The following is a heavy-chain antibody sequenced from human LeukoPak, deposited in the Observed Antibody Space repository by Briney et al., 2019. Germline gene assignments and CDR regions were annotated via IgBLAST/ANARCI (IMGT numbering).Heavy chain of an antibody. V-gene: IGHV4-4*02. J-gene: IGHJ2*01. CDR3: ARNYYGSGSQLDGNFDL. D-gene: IGHD3-10*01. CDR1: GGSISSGNW. Sequence: SETLSLTCAVSGGSISSGNWWSWVRPPPGKGLEWIGEIYHSGSTNYNPSLKSRVTISIDKSKNQFSLKLSSVTAADTAVYYCARNYYGSGSQLDGNFDLWGRGTLVTVSS. CDR2: IYHSGST.